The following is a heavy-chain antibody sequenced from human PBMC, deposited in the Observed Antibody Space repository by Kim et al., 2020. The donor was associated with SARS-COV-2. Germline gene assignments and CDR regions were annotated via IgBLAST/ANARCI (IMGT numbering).Heavy chain of an antibody. J-gene: IGHJ5*02. V-gene: IGHV1-24*01. D-gene: IGHD6-13*01. CDR3: ATGAAAGKSNWFDP. Sequence: AQKFHGRVTMTEDTSTDTAYMELSSLRSEDTAVYYCATGAAAGKSNWFDPWGQGTLVTVSS.